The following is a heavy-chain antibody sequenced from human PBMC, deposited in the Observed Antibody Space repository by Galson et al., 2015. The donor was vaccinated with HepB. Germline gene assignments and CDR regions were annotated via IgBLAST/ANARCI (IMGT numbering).Heavy chain of an antibody. V-gene: IGHV1-18*04. J-gene: IGHJ4*02. D-gene: IGHD3-10*01. Sequence: SVKVSCKASGYTFTNYGISWVRQAPGQGLEWMGWISAYNGNTNYAQKLQGRVTMTTDTSTSTAYMELRSLRSDDTAVYYCARNYDGSGSYYPTLDYWGQGTLVTVSS. CDR2: ISAYNGNT. CDR1: GYTFTNYG. CDR3: ARNYDGSGSYYPTLDY.